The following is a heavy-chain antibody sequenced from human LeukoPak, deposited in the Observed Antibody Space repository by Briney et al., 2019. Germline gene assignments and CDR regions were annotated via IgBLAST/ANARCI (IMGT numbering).Heavy chain of an antibody. Sequence: PGGSLRLSCAASGFTFTDYYMSWIRQAPGKGLEWLSYISSGSSDTNYADSVKGRFTISSDNSKNTLSLQMNSLRAEDTAVYYCVRGGYYHDRSSYFYWGQGSLVTVSS. CDR3: VRGGYYHDRSSYFY. CDR2: ISSGSSDT. J-gene: IGHJ4*02. CDR1: GFTFTDYY. D-gene: IGHD3-22*01. V-gene: IGHV3-11*06.